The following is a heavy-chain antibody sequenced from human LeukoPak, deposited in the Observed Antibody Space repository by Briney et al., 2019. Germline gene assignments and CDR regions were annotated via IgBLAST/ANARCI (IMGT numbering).Heavy chain of an antibody. D-gene: IGHD2-2*01. Sequence: GASVKVSCQASGYTFTMNGISWVRQAPGQGLEWRGWISIYNGKTNYAQRLQGRVTLTTDTSTSTAYMELSSLRSEDTAVYYCARGYCSSPSCSHYYYYYYMDVWGKGTTVTVSS. J-gene: IGHJ6*03. CDR1: GYTFTMNG. CDR3: ARGYCSSPSCSHYYYYYYMDV. CDR2: ISIYNGKT. V-gene: IGHV1-18*01.